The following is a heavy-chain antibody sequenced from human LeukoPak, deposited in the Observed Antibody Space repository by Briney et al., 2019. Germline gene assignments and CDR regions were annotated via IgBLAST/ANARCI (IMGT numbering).Heavy chain of an antibody. D-gene: IGHD3-3*01. CDR3: ARVTPGLRFLEWLSEHNYYMDV. V-gene: IGHV4-31*03. Sequence: SETLSLTCTVSGGSISSGGYYWSWIRQHPGKGLEWIGYIYYSGSTYYNPSLKSRVTISVDTSKNQFSLKLSSVTAADTAVYYCARVTPGLRFLEWLSEHNYYMDVWGEGTTVTISS. CDR1: GGSISSGGYY. J-gene: IGHJ6*03. CDR2: IYYSGST.